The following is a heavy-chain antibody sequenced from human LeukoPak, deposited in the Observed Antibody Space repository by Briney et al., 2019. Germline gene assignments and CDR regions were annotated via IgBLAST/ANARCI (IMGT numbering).Heavy chain of an antibody. V-gene: IGHV4-59*01. Sequence: SETLSLTCTVSGGSISSYYWSWIRQPPGKGLEWIGSVHYSGSTKYNPSLKSRVTISVDTSKSQFSLKLTSVTAADTAVYYCASRSGRAYYGMDLWGQGTTVIVSS. D-gene: IGHD3-10*01. J-gene: IGHJ6*02. CDR1: GGSISSYY. CDR3: ASRSGRAYYGMDL. CDR2: VHYSGST.